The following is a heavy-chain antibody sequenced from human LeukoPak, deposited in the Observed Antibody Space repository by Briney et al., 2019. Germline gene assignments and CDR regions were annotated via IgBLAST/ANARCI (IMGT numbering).Heavy chain of an antibody. Sequence: GGSLRLSCAASGFTFSSYGMSWVRQAPGKGLEWVSAISGSGGSTYYADSVKGRFTISRDNSKNTLYLQMNSLRAEDTAVYYCAKDRRDGYKTPYYFDYWGQGTLVTVSS. CDR3: AKDRRDGYKTPYYFDY. J-gene: IGHJ4*02. V-gene: IGHV3-23*01. CDR2: ISGSGGST. CDR1: GFTFSSYG. D-gene: IGHD5-24*01.